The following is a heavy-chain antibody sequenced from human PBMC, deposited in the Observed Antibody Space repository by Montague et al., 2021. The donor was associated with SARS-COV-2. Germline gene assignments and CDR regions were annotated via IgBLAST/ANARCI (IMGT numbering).Heavy chain of an antibody. CDR1: GASIRDYY. CDR3: ARDRGLSGFYGYDPLYFYGMDV. V-gene: IGHV4-59*01. Sequence: SETLPLTCTVSGASIRDYYWSWIRQPPGKGLEWIGYIYESGSTKSNPSLTSRLIMSVDTSRNQFSLTLSSVTTADTAVYYCARDRGLSGFYGYDPLYFYGMDVWGQGTTVIVSS. CDR2: IYESGST. D-gene: IGHD5-12*01. J-gene: IGHJ6*02.